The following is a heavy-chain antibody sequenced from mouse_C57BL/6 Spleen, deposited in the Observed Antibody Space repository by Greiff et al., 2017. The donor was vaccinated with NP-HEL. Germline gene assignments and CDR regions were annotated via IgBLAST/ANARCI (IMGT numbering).Heavy chain of an antibody. Sequence: EVQLQQSGAELVRPGASVKLSCTASGFNIKDYYMHWVKQRPEQGLEWIGRIYPEDGDTEYDPKFQGKATMTADTSSNTAYLQLSSLTSEDTAVYYCISEYYGSSPPVGYWGQGTTLTVSS. J-gene: IGHJ2*01. CDR3: ISEYYGSSPPVGY. CDR1: GFNIKDYY. D-gene: IGHD1-1*01. CDR2: IYPEDGDT. V-gene: IGHV14-1*01.